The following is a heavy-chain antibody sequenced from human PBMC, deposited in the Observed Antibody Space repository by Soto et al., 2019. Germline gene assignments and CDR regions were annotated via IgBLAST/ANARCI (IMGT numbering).Heavy chain of an antibody. J-gene: IGHJ4*02. CDR3: AARSSWYEFDY. CDR1: GFTFSSYG. V-gene: IGHV3-30*03. CDR2: ISYDGSNK. Sequence: GGSLRLSCAASGFTFSSYGMHWVRQAPGKGLEWVAVISYDGSNKYYADSVKGRFTISRDNSKNTLYLQMNSLRAEDTAVYYCAARSSWYEFDYWGQGTLVTVSS. D-gene: IGHD6-13*01.